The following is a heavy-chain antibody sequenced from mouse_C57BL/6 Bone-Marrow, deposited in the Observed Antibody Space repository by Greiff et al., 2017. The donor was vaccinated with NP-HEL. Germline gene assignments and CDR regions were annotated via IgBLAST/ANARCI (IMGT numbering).Heavy chain of an antibody. V-gene: IGHV5-4*01. CDR2: ISDGGSYT. CDR3: ARDSLWEDYAMDY. CDR1: GFTFSSYA. J-gene: IGHJ4*01. Sequence: EVQRVESGGGLVKPGGSLKLSCAASGFTFSSYAMSWVRQTPEKRLEWVATISDGGSYTYYPDNVKGRFTISRDNAKNNLYLQMSHLKSEDTAMYYCARDSLWEDYAMDYWGQGTSVTVSS. D-gene: IGHD6-5*01.